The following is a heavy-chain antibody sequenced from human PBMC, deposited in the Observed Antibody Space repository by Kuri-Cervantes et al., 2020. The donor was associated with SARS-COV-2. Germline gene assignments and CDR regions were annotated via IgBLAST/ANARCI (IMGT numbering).Heavy chain of an antibody. J-gene: IGHJ4*02. CDR1: GDSVNSINYY. D-gene: IGHD1-26*01. CDR2: IYYNGDT. Sequence: SETLSLTCTVTGDSVNSINYYWTWIRQPPGKGLEWIGYIYYNGDTNYNPSLKSRVTISIDTSKNQLSLKLTSVTAADTAVYYCARDQRRYRANDAPYDFWGRGTLVTVSS. V-gene: IGHV4-61*01. CDR3: ARDQRRYRANDAPYDF.